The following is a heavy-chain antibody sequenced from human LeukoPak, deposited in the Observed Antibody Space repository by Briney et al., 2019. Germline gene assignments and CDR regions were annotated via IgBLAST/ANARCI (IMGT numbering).Heavy chain of an antibody. Sequence: PSETLSLTCTVSGGSISSYYGSWVRQPPGKGREWIGYIYYSGSTNYNPSLKSRVTISVDTSKNQFSLKLSSVTAADTAVYYCASYSSSWYYFDYWGQGTLVTVSS. V-gene: IGHV4-59*01. CDR1: GGSISSYY. J-gene: IGHJ4*02. D-gene: IGHD6-13*01. CDR3: ASYSSSWYYFDY. CDR2: IYYSGST.